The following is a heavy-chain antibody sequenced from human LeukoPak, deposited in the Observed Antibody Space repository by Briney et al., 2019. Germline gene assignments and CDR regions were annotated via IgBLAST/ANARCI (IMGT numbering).Heavy chain of an antibody. Sequence: PGGSLRLSCAASGFTFSSYWMSWVRQAPGKGLEWVANIKQDGSEKYYVDSVKGRFTISRDNAKNSLYLQMHSLRAGDTAVYYCAKVLSSGSFNWFDPWGQGTLVTVSS. CDR1: GFTFSSYW. V-gene: IGHV3-7*03. CDR3: AKVLSSGSFNWFDP. CDR2: IKQDGSEK. J-gene: IGHJ5*02. D-gene: IGHD3-22*01.